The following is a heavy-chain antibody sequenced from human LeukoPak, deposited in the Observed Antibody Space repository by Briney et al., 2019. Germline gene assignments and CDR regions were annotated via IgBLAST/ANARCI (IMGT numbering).Heavy chain of an antibody. V-gene: IGHV3-74*01. Sequence: GGSLRLSCAAFGFTFSSYWMHWVRQAPGKGLVWVSRINSDGSSTSYADSVKGRFTISRDNAKNTLYLQMNSLRAEDTAVYYCARVAGYCSSTSCRYFDYWGQGTLVTVSS. CDR3: ARVAGYCSSTSCRYFDY. J-gene: IGHJ4*02. D-gene: IGHD2-2*01. CDR1: GFTFSSYW. CDR2: INSDGSST.